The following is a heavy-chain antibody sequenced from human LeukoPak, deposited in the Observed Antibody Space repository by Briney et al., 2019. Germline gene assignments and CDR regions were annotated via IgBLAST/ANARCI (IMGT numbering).Heavy chain of an antibody. V-gene: IGHV3-7*01. CDR2: INQNGVEK. J-gene: IGHJ4*01. D-gene: IGHD6-13*01. CDR3: ARDGTAAGLYFDL. CDR1: GFTFTSYW. Sequence: GGSLRLSCAVSGFTFTSYWMNWVRQAPGRGLEWVASINQNGVEKSSVDSVKGRFTISRDNAKNSLYLQMSSLRAEDTAVYYCARDGTAAGLYFDLWGQGTLVTVSS.